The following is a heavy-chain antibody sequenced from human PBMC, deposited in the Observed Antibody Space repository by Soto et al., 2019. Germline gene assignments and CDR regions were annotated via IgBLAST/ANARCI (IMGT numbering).Heavy chain of an antibody. V-gene: IGHV3-23*01. CDR1: GFTFRSYA. D-gene: IGHD5-18*01. CDR2: ISGSGGNT. Sequence: PGGSLRLSCAASGFTFRSYAMSWVRQAPGKGLEWVSAISGSGGNTYYADSVKGRFTISRDNSKNTLYLQMNSLRAEDTAVYYCANGEYTYGRTYFDYWGQGTLVTVSS. J-gene: IGHJ4*02. CDR3: ANGEYTYGRTYFDY.